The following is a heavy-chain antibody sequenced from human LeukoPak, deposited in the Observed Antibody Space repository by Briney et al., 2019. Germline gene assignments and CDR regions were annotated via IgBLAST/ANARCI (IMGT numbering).Heavy chain of an antibody. Sequence: SETLSLTCAVSGASISTYWWVWVRQAPGKGLEWIGEAHHGGTFNYNPSLESRVSISVDTSKNQFSLRLNSVILADTAVYYCTRGAGWLIDDWGQGILVTVSS. CDR2: AHHGGTF. CDR3: TRGAGWLIDD. D-gene: IGHD3-16*01. CDR1: GASISTYW. J-gene: IGHJ4*02. V-gene: IGHV4-59*01.